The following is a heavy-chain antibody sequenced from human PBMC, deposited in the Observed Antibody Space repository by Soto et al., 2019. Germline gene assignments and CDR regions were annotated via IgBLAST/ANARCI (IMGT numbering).Heavy chain of an antibody. Sequence: EVQLLESGGGLVQPGGSLRLSCAASGFTFSSYAMSWVRQAPGKGLEWVSAISGSGGSTYYADSVKGRFTISRDNSKNTLYLQMNSLRAEDTAVYYCAKSRRGVPAALKVLFDPWGQGTLVTVSS. CDR3: AKSRRGVPAALKVLFDP. V-gene: IGHV3-23*01. J-gene: IGHJ5*02. CDR1: GFTFSSYA. CDR2: ISGSGGST. D-gene: IGHD2-2*01.